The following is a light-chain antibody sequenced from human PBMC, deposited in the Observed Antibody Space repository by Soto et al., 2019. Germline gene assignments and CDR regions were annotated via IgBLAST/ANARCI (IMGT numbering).Light chain of an antibody. CDR2: AAS. J-gene: IGKJ1*01. V-gene: IGKV1-39*01. CDR1: QSISSF. CDR3: QQSYSTHPT. Sequence: DIQMTQSPSSLSASVGDRVTITCRASQSISSFLNWYQQKPGKAPKLLIYAASSLQSGVPSRFSGSASGTDFTLTISSLQPEDFAAYYCQQSYSTHPTFGQGTKVEIK.